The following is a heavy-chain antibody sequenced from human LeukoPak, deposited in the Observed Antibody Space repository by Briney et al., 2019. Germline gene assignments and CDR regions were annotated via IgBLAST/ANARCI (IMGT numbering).Heavy chain of an antibody. J-gene: IGHJ4*02. CDR1: GGSISSYY. CDR3: APRTGYSSSWVDY. Sequence: PSETLSLTCTVSGGSISSYYWSWIRQPPGKGLEWVSAISGSGGSTYYADSVKGRFTISRDNSKNTLYLQMNSLRAEDTAVYYCAPRTGYSSSWVDYWGQGTLVTVSS. CDR2: ISGSGGST. D-gene: IGHD6-13*01. V-gene: IGHV3-23*01.